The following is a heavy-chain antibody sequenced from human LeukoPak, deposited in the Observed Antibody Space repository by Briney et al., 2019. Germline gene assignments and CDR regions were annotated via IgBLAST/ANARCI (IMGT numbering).Heavy chain of an antibody. Sequence: SETLSLTCAVYGGSFSDYYWSWIRQPPEKGLEWIGEINHSGSTNYNPSLKSRVTISVDTSKNQFSLKLSSVTAADTAVYYCARDGRQYCGGDCYPAWGQGTLVTVSS. CDR2: INHSGST. D-gene: IGHD2-21*01. CDR1: GGSFSDYY. CDR3: ARDGRQYCGGDCYPA. J-gene: IGHJ4*02. V-gene: IGHV4-34*01.